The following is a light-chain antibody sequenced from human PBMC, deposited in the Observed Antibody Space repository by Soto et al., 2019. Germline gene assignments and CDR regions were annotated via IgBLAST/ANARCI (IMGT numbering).Light chain of an antibody. J-gene: IGKJ5*01. Sequence: DIQMTQSPSSLSASVGDRVTITCRASQSISSYLNWYQQRPGKAPEVLIYATSSLQSGAPSRFRVTASGTDFPLTITTLQPEDFATYYCQHTFTSPITFGQGTRL. CDR1: QSISSY. V-gene: IGKV1-39*01. CDR2: ATS. CDR3: QHTFTSPIT.